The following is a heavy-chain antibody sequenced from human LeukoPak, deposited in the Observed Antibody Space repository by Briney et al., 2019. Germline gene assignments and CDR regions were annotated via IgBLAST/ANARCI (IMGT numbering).Heavy chain of an antibody. D-gene: IGHD3-3*01. CDR2: ISSSSSYI. CDR1: GFTFSSYS. V-gene: IGHV3-21*01. Sequence: PGGSLRLSCAASGFTFSSYSMNWVRQAPGKGLEWVSSISSSSSYIYYADSVKGRFTISRDNAKNSLYLQMNSLRAEDTAVYYCARVSYYDFWSGYLIRHAFDIWGQGTMVTVSS. CDR3: ARVSYYDFWSGYLIRHAFDI. J-gene: IGHJ3*02.